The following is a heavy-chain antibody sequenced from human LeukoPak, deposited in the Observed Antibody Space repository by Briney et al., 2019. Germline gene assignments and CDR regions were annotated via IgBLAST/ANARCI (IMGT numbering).Heavy chain of an antibody. D-gene: IGHD6-19*01. CDR1: GGSISSSSYY. Sequence: PSETLSLTCTVSGGSISSSSYYWGWIRQPPGKGLEWIGSIYYSGSTYYNPSLKSRVTISVDTSKNQFSLKLSSVTAADTAVYYCARHRIAVAAWFDPWGQGTLVTVSS. CDR3: ARHRIAVAAWFDP. V-gene: IGHV4-39*01. J-gene: IGHJ5*02. CDR2: IYYSGST.